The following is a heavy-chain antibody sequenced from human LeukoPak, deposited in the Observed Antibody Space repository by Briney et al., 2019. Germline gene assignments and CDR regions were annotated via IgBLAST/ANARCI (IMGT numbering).Heavy chain of an antibody. CDR2: IYGDGRT. D-gene: IGHD2-2*01. CDR3: ASFIVVVPAADYYYYGMDV. V-gene: IGHV3-53*01. J-gene: IGHJ6*02. CDR1: GFTVSSSY. Sequence: SGGSLRLSCAASGFTVSSSYMSWVRQAPGEGLEWVSVIYGDGRTYYADSLKGRFTISRDNSKNMLYLQMNSLRAEDTAVYYCASFIVVVPAADYYYYGMDVWGQGTTVTVSS.